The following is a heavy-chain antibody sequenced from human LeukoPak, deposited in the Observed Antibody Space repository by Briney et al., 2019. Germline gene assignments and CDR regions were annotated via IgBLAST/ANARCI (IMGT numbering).Heavy chain of an antibody. CDR3: ALYCSSTSCYANRDAFDI. V-gene: IGHV4-61*08. J-gene: IGHJ3*02. D-gene: IGHD2-2*01. CDR1: GGSINSGDYY. Sequence: SETLSLTCTVSGGSINSGDYYWSWIRQPPGKGLEWIGYIYYSGSTNYNPSLKSRVTISVDTSKNRFSLKLSSVTAADTAVYYCALYCSSTSCYANRDAFDIWGQGTMVTVSS. CDR2: IYYSGST.